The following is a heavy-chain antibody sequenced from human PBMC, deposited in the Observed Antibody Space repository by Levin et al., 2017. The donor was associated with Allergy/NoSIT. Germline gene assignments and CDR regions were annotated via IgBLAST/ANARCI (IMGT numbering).Heavy chain of an antibody. CDR1: GFTFSSHG. J-gene: IGHJ4*02. D-gene: IGHD2/OR15-2a*01. CDR3: ARDSGYCNSRGLGARDPLDH. V-gene: IGHV3-33*08. Sequence: PGESLKISCAASGFTFSSHGMHWVRQPPGKGLEWVAMIWDDGSSQFYVDSVKGRFPISRDNSRNTMFLQMNSRNAEDTAMYYCARDSGYCNSRGLGARDPLDHWGQGTLVTVSS. CDR2: IWDDGSSQ.